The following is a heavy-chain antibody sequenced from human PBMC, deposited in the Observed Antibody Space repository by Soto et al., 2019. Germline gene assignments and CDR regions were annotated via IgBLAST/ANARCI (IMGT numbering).Heavy chain of an antibody. J-gene: IGHJ4*02. CDR2: IYYSGST. V-gene: IGHV4-39*01. CDR3: ARRKVRGVIIKDY. D-gene: IGHD3-10*01. Sequence: SETLCLTCTVADGSISSIGYYWGWIRQPPGKGLEWIGSIYYSGSTYYNPSLKSRVTISVDTSKNQFSLKLSSVTAADTAVYYCARRKVRGVIIKDYWGQGTLVTVSS. CDR1: DGSISSIGYY.